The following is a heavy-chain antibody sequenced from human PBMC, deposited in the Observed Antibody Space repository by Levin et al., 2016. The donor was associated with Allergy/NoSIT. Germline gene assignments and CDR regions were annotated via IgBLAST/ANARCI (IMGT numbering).Heavy chain of an antibody. J-gene: IGHJ4*02. CDR2: ISGSGGST. CDR3: AKRVGSSGYIPGDY. Sequence: WIRQPPGKGLEWVSAISGSGGSTYYADSVKGRFTISRDNSKNTLYLQMNSLRAEDTAVYYCAKRVGSSGYIPGDYWGQGTLVTVSS. D-gene: IGHD3-22*01. V-gene: IGHV3-23*01.